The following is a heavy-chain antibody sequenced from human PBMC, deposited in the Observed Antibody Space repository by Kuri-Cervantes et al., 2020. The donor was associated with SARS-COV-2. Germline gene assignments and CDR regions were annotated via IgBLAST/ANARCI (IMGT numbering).Heavy chain of an antibody. V-gene: IGHV1-2*04. CDR1: GYTFTGYY. J-gene: IGHJ4*02. CDR3: ARDGYSGSYYDY. Sequence: ASVKVSCKASGYTFTGYYMHWVRQAPGQGLEWMGWINPNSGGTNYAQKFQGWVTMTRDTSISTAYMELSRLRSDDTAVYYCARDGYSGSYYDYWGQGTLVTVSS. D-gene: IGHD1-26*01. CDR2: INPNSGGT.